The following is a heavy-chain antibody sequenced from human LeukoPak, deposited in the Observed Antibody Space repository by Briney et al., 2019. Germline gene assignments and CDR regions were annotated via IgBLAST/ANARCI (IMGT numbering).Heavy chain of an antibody. Sequence: GASVKASCKASGYTFTNYGVSWVRQAPGQGLEWMGLISGYNGYTNYAQKFQFRVTMTTDTSTSTAYMELRSLTSDDTAVYYCARDKAVTTELTQYFHHWGQGTLVTVSS. J-gene: IGHJ1*01. CDR1: GYTFTNYG. CDR3: ARDKAVTTELTQYFHH. V-gene: IGHV1-18*01. D-gene: IGHD4-11*01. CDR2: ISGYNGYT.